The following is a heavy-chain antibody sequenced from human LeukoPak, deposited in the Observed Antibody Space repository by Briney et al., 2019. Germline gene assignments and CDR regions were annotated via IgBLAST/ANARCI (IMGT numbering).Heavy chain of an antibody. J-gene: IGHJ5*02. V-gene: IGHV1-2*02. CDR3: ARGSAMVTAYRGGNWFDP. CDR2: INPNSGDT. CDR1: GYTLTGFY. Sequence: ASVKVSCKASGYTLTGFYIYWVRQAPAQGLEGMGWINPNSGDTNYAQKFQGRVTMTRDTSISTAYMELSRLRSDDTAVYYCARGSAMVTAYRGGNWFDPWGQGTLVTVSS. D-gene: IGHD5-18*01.